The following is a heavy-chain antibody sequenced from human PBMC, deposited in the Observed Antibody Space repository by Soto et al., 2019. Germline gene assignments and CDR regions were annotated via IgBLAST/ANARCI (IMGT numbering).Heavy chain of an antibody. V-gene: IGHV1-46*03. Sequence: ASVKVSCKASGYTFTSYYMHWVRQAPGQGLEWMGIINPSGGSTSYAQKFQGRVTMTRDTSTSTVYMELSSLRSEDTAVYYCARDRVQTVTYYDILTGYRTDFDIWGQGTMVTVSS. CDR1: GYTFTSYY. CDR3: ARDRVQTVTYYDILTGYRTDFDI. CDR2: INPSGGST. J-gene: IGHJ3*02. D-gene: IGHD3-9*01.